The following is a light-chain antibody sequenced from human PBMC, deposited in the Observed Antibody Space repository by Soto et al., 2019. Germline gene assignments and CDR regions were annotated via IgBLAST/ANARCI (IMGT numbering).Light chain of an antibody. J-gene: IGKJ1*01. CDR3: QQRSNGPPET. V-gene: IGKV3-11*01. CDR1: QSVSSY. CDR2: DAS. Sequence: EIVLTQSPATLSLSPGERATLSCRASQSVSSYLAWYQQKPGQAPRLLIYDASNRATGIPARFSGSGSGTDFTLTISSLGPEDFAVYYCQQRSNGPPETFGQGTKVEIK.